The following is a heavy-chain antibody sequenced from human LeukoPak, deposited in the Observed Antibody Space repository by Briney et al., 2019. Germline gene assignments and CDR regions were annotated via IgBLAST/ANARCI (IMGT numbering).Heavy chain of an antibody. J-gene: IGHJ3*02. Sequence: KSSETLSLTCTVSGYSIESVFYWGWIRQPPGQGLEWIASIYQSGSTYYNSSLRSRLTLSVDTSQNQFSLNLRSVTAADTAMYYCASAQRYLDTWNYHVFDIWGQGTKVTVSS. V-gene: IGHV4-38-2*02. D-gene: IGHD1-7*01. CDR1: GYSIESVFY. CDR3: ASAQRYLDTWNYHVFDI. CDR2: IYQSGST.